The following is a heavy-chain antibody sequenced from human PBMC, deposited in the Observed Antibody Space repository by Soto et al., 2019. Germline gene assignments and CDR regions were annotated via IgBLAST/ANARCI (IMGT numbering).Heavy chain of an antibody. V-gene: IGHV3-23*01. Sequence: EVQLLESGGGLVQPGGSLRLSCAASGFTFSTYGMNWVRQAPGKGLEWVSGITGSGASTYYADSVKGRFTISRDNSKNTRYLQMNSLRAEDTAVYYCAKAEYYGGNCYFDLWGRGTLVTVSS. J-gene: IGHJ2*01. D-gene: IGHD4-17*01. CDR1: GFTFSTYG. CDR3: AKAEYYGGNCYFDL. CDR2: ITGSGAST.